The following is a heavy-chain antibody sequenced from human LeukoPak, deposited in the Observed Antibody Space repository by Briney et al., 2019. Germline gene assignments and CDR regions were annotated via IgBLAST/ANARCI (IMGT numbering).Heavy chain of an antibody. Sequence: SETLSLTCTVSGGSISSGGYYWSWIRQHPGKGLEWIGYIYYSGSTYYNPSLKSRVTISVDTSKNQFSLKLSSVTAADTAVYYCASGYDSSGYYRNWGQGTLVTVSS. CDR1: GGSISSGGYY. D-gene: IGHD3-22*01. J-gene: IGHJ4*02. V-gene: IGHV4-31*03. CDR2: IYYSGST. CDR3: ASGYDSSGYYRN.